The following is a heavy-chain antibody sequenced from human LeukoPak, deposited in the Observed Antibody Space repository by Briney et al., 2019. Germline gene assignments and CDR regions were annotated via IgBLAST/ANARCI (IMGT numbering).Heavy chain of an antibody. Sequence: SRTLSLTCAISGDSVSSNSAAWNWIRQSPSRGLEWLGRTYYRSKWSNDYAVSVKSRITINPDTSRNQFSLQLNSVTPEDTAVYYCARYYYDSRGYHYYYFDYWGQGTLVTVSS. D-gene: IGHD3-22*01. CDR2: TYYRSKWSN. CDR1: GDSVSSNSAA. CDR3: ARYYYDSRGYHYYYFDY. J-gene: IGHJ4*02. V-gene: IGHV6-1*01.